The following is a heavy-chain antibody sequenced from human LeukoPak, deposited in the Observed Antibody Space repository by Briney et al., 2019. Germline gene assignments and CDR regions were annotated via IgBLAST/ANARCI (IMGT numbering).Heavy chain of an antibody. J-gene: IGHJ4*02. CDR2: IYTSGST. CDR3: AREVLLWFGESLYYFDY. D-gene: IGHD3-10*01. V-gene: IGHV4-4*07. Sequence: SETLSLTCTVSGGSISSYYWSWIRQPAGKGLEWIGRIYTSGSTNYNPSLKSRVTMSVDTSKNQFSLKLSSVTAADTAVYYCAREVLLWFGESLYYFDYWGQGTLVTVSS. CDR1: GGSISSYY.